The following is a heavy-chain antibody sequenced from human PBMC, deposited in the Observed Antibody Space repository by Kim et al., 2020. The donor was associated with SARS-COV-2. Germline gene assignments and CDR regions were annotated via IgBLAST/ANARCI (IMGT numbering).Heavy chain of an antibody. Sequence: SQTLSLTCAISGDSVSSNSAAWNWIRQSPSRGFEWLGRTYYRSQWFNDYAVSVKSRIIINPDTSKNQFSLQLNSVTPEDTAVYYCARTAGYNMEYWGQGTLVTVSS. J-gene: IGHJ4*02. D-gene: IGHD5-12*01. CDR3: ARTAGYNMEY. CDR1: GDSVSSNSAA. V-gene: IGHV6-1*01. CDR2: TYYRSQWFN.